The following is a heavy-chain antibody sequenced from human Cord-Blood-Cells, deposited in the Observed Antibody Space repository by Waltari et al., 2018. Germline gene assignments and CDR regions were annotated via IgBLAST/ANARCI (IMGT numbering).Heavy chain of an antibody. CDR2: IYWDDDK. J-gene: IGHJ2*01. CDR3: ARQPLGRFYWYFDL. Sequence: QITLKESGPTLVKPTQTLTLTCPFSGFSLSTSGVGVGWICQPPGKALEWLALIYWDDDKRYSPSLKSRLTITKDTSKNQVVLTMTNMDPVDTATYYCARQPLGRFYWYFDLWGRGTLVTVSS. D-gene: IGHD7-27*01. V-gene: IGHV2-5*02. CDR1: GFSLSTSGVG.